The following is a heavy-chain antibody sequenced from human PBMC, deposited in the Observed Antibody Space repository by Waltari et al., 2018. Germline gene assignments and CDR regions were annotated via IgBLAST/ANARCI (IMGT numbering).Heavy chain of an antibody. Sequence: QVQLVQSGAEVKKPGASVKVSCKASGYTFTSYYMHWVRQAPGQGLEWMGIINPSGGSTSYAQKFQGRVTMTRDTSTSTVYMELSSLRSEDTAVYYCARAEVGVEKDGLYYYYGMDVWGQGTTVTVSS. J-gene: IGHJ6*02. CDR2: INPSGGST. CDR3: ARAEVGVEKDGLYYYYGMDV. V-gene: IGHV1-46*01. CDR1: GYTFTSYY. D-gene: IGHD2-15*01.